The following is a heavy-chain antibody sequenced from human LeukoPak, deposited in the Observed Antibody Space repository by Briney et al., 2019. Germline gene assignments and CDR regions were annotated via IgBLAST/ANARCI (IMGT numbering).Heavy chain of an antibody. V-gene: IGHV3-74*01. D-gene: IGHD1-14*01. Sequence: PGGSLRLSCSASGFTFSNYWMHSVRQAPGRGLGWVSRINRDGSSTNYADSVKGRFTISRDNAKNTLYLQMNSLRAEDTAMFYCSRGGNHDYWGQGTLVSVSS. CDR1: GFTFSNYW. J-gene: IGHJ4*02. CDR3: SRGGNHDY. CDR2: INRDGSST.